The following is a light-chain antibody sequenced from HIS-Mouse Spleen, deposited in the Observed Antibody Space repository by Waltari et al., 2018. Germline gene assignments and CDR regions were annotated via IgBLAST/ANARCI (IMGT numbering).Light chain of an antibody. Sequence: QPTSASGSPGQSVTISCTGTSSDVGGYNYVSWYQQHPGKAPKLMIYEVSKRPSGVPDRFSGSKSGNTASLTVSGLQAEDEADYYCSSYAGSSTWVFGGGTKLTVL. J-gene: IGLJ3*02. CDR2: EVS. V-gene: IGLV2-8*01. CDR3: SSYAGSSTWV. CDR1: SSDVGGYNY.